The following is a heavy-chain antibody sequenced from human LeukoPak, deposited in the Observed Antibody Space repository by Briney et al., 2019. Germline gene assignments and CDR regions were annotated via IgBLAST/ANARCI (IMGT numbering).Heavy chain of an antibody. Sequence: SETLSLTCTVSGVSISSYYWSWIRQPAGKGLEWIGRIYTTGSTNYNPSLKSRVTMSVDTSKNQFSLTLTSVTAADTAVYYCARSLVRGVITGVCDYWGQGSLVTVSS. CDR2: IYTTGST. V-gene: IGHV4-4*07. CDR3: ARSLVRGVITGVCDY. CDR1: GVSISSYY. D-gene: IGHD3-10*01. J-gene: IGHJ4*02.